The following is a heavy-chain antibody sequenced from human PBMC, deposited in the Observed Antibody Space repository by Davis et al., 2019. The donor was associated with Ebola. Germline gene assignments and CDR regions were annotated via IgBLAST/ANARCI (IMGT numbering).Heavy chain of an antibody. J-gene: IGHJ4*02. CDR3: AKDKSGLARYYFDY. CDR1: GFTFDDYA. D-gene: IGHD6-25*01. Sequence: PGGSLRLSCAASGFTFDDYAMHWVRQAPGKGLEWVSGISWNSRSIGYADSVKGRFTISRDNAKNSLYLQMNSLRAEDTALYYCAKDKSGLARYYFDYWGQGTLVTVSS. CDR2: ISWNSRSI. V-gene: IGHV3-9*01.